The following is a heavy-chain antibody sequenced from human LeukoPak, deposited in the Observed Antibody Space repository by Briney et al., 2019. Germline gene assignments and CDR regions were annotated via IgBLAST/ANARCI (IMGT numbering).Heavy chain of an antibody. J-gene: IGHJ4*02. CDR1: GYTFTDYY. CDR2: IKPDSGDT. CDR3: ARFDQDWGTFDY. Sequence: ASVKVSCKASGYTFTDYYMHWVRQAPGQGLEWMGWIKPDSGDTHYVQRFQGRVTMTGDTSITTAYMELRLSSDDTAVYYCARFDQDWGTFDYWGQGTVVTVSS. V-gene: IGHV1-2*02. D-gene: IGHD7-27*01.